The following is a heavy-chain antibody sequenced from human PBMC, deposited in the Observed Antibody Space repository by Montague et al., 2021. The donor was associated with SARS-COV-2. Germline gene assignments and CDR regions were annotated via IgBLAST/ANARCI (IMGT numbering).Heavy chain of an antibody. CDR2: INYGGST. CDR3: ARGAPGY. Sequence: SETLSLTCAVYGGSFSDDHWTWIRQAPGGGLEWIGQINYGGSTKYNPSLRSRVTISIDTSKNQFSLRLTSVTAADTAVYYCARGAPGYWGQGTLVTVSS. J-gene: IGHJ4*02. D-gene: IGHD1-1*01. CDR1: GGSFSDDH. V-gene: IGHV4-34*01.